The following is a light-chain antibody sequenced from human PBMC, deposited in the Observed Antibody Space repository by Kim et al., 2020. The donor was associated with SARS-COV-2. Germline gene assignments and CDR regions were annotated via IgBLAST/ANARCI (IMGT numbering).Light chain of an antibody. Sequence: EIVLTQSPGTLSLSPGERATLSCRASQSVDSSYLAWYQQKPGQAPKLLIYGASSRATGIPDRFSGSGSGTDFTLTISRLEPEDFTVYYCQQYGSSSYTFGQGTKLEI. CDR1: QSVDSSY. CDR3: QQYGSSSYT. J-gene: IGKJ2*01. CDR2: GAS. V-gene: IGKV3-20*01.